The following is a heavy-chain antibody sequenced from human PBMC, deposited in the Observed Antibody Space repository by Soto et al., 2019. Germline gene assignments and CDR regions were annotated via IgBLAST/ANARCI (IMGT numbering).Heavy chain of an antibody. CDR2: INHSGNT. V-gene: IGHV4-34*01. D-gene: IGHD1-26*01. CDR3: ARHHVRGRTIAGAAEF. CDR1: GGSLSGYY. Sequence: QVQLQQWGAGLLKPSETLSLTCAVYGGSLSGYYWSWIRQPPGKALEWIGEINHSGNTNYNPSLKGRVTISVDTSKNQLFLNLSSVTAADTAMYYCARHHVRGRTIAGAAEFWGQGTLVTVSS. J-gene: IGHJ4*02.